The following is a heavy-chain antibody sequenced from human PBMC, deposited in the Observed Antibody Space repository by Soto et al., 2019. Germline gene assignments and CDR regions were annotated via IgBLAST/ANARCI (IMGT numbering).Heavy chain of an antibody. CDR3: ARALLDYSNVPYYYYYYMDV. Sequence: GASVQVSCKASGCTFTSYAMHWVRQAPGQRLEWMGWINAGNGNTKYSQKFQGRVTITRDTSASTAYMELSSLRSEDTAVYYCARALLDYSNVPYYYYYYMDVWGKGTTVTVSS. J-gene: IGHJ6*03. CDR1: GCTFTSYA. CDR2: INAGNGNT. D-gene: IGHD4-4*01. V-gene: IGHV1-3*01.